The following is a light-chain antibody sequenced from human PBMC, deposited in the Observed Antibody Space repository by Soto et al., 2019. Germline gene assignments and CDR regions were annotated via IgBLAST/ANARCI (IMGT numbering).Light chain of an antibody. CDR1: LSVKTS. CDR2: DAS. J-gene: IGKJ5*01. Sequence: IVLTQSPATLSLSPGERATLSCRASLSVKTSLVWYQKRPGQAPRLLSYDASHRAAGIPARFSGSGFGTDFTLTISSLEPEDAAVYYCQQRSNWPPITFGQGTRLEI. V-gene: IGKV3-11*01. CDR3: QQRSNWPPIT.